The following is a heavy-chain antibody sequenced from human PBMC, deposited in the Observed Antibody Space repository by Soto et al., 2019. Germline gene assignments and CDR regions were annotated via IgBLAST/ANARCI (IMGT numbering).Heavy chain of an antibody. J-gene: IGHJ6*02. CDR2: ISYDGRNT. CDR3: SRALRSAYDPGYYGMDV. D-gene: IGHD5-12*01. V-gene: IGHV3-30*03. Sequence: QVQLVESGGGVVQPGRSLRLSCAASGFTFSYYGMHWVRQAPGKGLEWVSFISYDGRNTDFADSVKGRFTVSRDDSKSTLDLQMNSLRADDTAVDYCSRALRSAYDPGYYGMDVWGQGTTVSVSS. CDR1: GFTFSYYG.